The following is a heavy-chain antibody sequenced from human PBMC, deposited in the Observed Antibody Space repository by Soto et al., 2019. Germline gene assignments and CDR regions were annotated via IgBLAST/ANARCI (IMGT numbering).Heavy chain of an antibody. D-gene: IGHD4-17*01. V-gene: IGHV3-23*01. J-gene: IGHJ5*02. CDR3: AKDAISGDGIWLMDS. Sequence: GGSLRLSCAASGFTFRNYAMTWARQSPGKGLEWVSSLLRSGSSAYYADSVRGRFTISSDTSANSLYLQMDNLRAEDTAIYYCAKDAISGDGIWLMDSWGQGTVVTVSS. CDR2: LLRSGSSA. CDR1: GFTFRNYA.